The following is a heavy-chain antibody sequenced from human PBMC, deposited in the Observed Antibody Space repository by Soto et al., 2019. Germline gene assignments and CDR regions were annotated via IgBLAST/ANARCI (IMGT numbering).Heavy chain of an antibody. CDR3: AKDAEWKDYYDSSGYYHGYYYGMDV. CDR1: GFTFSSDG. V-gene: IGHV3-30*18. Sequence: QVQLVESGGGVVQPGRSLRLSCAASGFTFSSDGMHWVRQAPGKGLEWVAVISYAGSNKYYADSVKGRFTISRDNSKNTLYLKMNSLRAEDTAVYYCAKDAEWKDYYDSSGYYHGYYYGMDVWGQGTTVTVSS. D-gene: IGHD3-22*01. J-gene: IGHJ6*02. CDR2: ISYAGSNK.